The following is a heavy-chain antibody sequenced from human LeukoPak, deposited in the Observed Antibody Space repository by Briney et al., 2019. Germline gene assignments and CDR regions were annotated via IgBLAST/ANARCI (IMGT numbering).Heavy chain of an antibody. D-gene: IGHD1-26*01. CDR1: GFIFSHAW. Sequence: GRTLRLSCAASGFIFSHAWMHWVRQAPGNGLEGVGRIKSETDGGTKDYAAPVKGRFTISRDDSKDTLYLQMHSLKTEDTGMYSCATDLNIQLRPKYSFDYWGQGRLVTVSS. J-gene: IGHJ4*02. CDR3: ATDLNIQLRPKYSFDY. V-gene: IGHV3-15*01. CDR2: IKSETDGGTK.